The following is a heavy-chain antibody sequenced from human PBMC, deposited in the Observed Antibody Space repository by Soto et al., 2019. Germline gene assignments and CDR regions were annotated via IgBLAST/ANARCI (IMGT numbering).Heavy chain of an antibody. V-gene: IGHV3-21*01. Sequence: EVQLVESGGGLVKSGGSLGLSCVASRFTFSGFSMNWVRQAPGKGLEWVSSISITGDYIYYADSVMGRFTISRDNAKNALYLHMNSLRAEDTAVYYCASDSRVRMRGITRGIVGMDVWGQGTTVTVAS. D-gene: IGHD3-10*01. CDR3: ASDSRVRMRGITRGIVGMDV. J-gene: IGHJ6*02. CDR1: RFTFSGFS. CDR2: ISITGDYI.